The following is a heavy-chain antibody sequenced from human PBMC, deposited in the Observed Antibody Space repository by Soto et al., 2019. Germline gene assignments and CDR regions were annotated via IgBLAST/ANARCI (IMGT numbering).Heavy chain of an antibody. V-gene: IGHV4-39*07. D-gene: IGHD3-22*01. CDR3: ARGAYYYDSSGYYPKWRICYFDY. J-gene: IGHJ4*02. CDR2: INHSGST. CDR1: GGSISSPNFY. Sequence: SETLSLTCTVSGGSISSPNFYWSWIRQHTGKGLEWIGEINHSGSTNYNPSLKSRVTISVDTSKNQFSLKLSSVTAADTAVYYCARGAYYYDSSGYYPKWRICYFDYWGQGTLVTVSS.